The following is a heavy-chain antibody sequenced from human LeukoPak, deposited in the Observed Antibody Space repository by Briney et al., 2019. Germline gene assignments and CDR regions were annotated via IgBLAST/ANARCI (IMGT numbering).Heavy chain of an antibody. CDR3: ARDGSGSTYYFDS. J-gene: IGHJ4*02. CDR1: GFNFNDYY. V-gene: IGHV3-11*01. CDR2: ISNTGRSI. D-gene: IGHD1-26*01. Sequence: PGGSLRLSCAASGFNFNDYYMSWIRQAPGKGLEWLSLISNTGRSIYYADSVKGRSTISRDSATSSVYLQMNSLRADDTAVYYCARDGSGSTYYFDSWGQGTLVTVSS.